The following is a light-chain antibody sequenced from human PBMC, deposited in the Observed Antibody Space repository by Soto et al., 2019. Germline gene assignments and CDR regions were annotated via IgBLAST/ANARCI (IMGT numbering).Light chain of an antibody. Sequence: QSALTQPASVSGSPGQSITISCTGTSSDVGGYNYVSWYQQHPGKAPKLMIYDVSNRPSGVSNRFSGSKSGNTASLTISGLQAEDEADYYCSSYTMSSTVAFGGGTKLTVL. V-gene: IGLV2-14*01. CDR3: SSYTMSSTVA. J-gene: IGLJ2*01. CDR2: DVS. CDR1: SSDVGGYNY.